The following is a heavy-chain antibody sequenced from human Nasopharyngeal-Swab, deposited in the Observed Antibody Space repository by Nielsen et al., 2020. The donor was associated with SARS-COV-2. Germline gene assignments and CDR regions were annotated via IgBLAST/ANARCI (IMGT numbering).Heavy chain of an antibody. CDR1: GYTFTSYA. Sequence: ASVKVSCKASGYTFTSYAMNWVRQAPGQGLEWIGWINTNTGNPTYAQGFTGRFVFSLDTSVSTAYLQISSLKAEDTAVYYCARSYSSSGTNWFDPWGQGTLVTVSS. J-gene: IGHJ5*02. CDR3: ARSYSSSGTNWFDP. D-gene: IGHD6-13*01. CDR2: INTNTGNP. V-gene: IGHV7-4-1*02.